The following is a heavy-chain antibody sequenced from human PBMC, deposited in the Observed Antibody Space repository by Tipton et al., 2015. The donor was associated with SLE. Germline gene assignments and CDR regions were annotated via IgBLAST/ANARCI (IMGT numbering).Heavy chain of an antibody. Sequence: TLSLTCTVSGDSISSYYWGWIRQPPGKGLEWIGCVHYRGNTNYNPSLKSRVTMSVDTSKSQFSLKLRSVTAADTAVYYCAGITSYYGSVGYWGQGTLVTVSS. CDR3: AGITSYYGSVGY. CDR1: GDSISSYY. J-gene: IGHJ4*02. V-gene: IGHV4-59*12. D-gene: IGHD3-10*01. CDR2: VHYRGNT.